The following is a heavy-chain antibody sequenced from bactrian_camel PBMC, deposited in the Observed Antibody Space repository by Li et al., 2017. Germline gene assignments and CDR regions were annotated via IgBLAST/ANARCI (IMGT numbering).Heavy chain of an antibody. CDR1: DFTISSAW. CDR2: IDSDGDIT. J-gene: IGHJ4*01. V-gene: IGHV3S25*01. CDR3: VKYSELAFRH. D-gene: IGHD3*01. Sequence: QLVESGGGLVQPGGSLRLSCAASDFTISSAWTYWVRQAPGGLEWVSVIDSDGDITYYADSVKGRFAISTDNAKNTVFLQIDRVKPEDTAVYYCVKYSELAFRHWGQGTQVTVS.